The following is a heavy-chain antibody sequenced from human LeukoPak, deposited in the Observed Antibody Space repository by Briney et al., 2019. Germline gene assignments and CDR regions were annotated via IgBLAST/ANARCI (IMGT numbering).Heavy chain of an antibody. V-gene: IGHV5-51*01. CDR3: ATSTYYYGSGSYYPGYYYGMDV. D-gene: IGHD3-10*01. CDR2: IYPGDSDT. CDR1: GYSFTSYW. Sequence: GESLKISCKGSGYSFTSYWIGWVRQMPGKGLEWMGIIYPGDSDTRYSPSFQGQVTISADKSISTAYLQWSSLKASDTAMYYCATSTYYYGSGSYYPGYYYGMDVWGQGTMVTVSS. J-gene: IGHJ6*02.